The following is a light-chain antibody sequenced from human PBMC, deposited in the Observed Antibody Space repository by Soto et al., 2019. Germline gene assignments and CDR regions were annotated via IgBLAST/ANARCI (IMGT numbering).Light chain of an antibody. CDR1: RGVGIY. V-gene: IGKV3-20*01. J-gene: IGKJ4*01. CDR3: HQYSRSPVTFSPLT. CDR2: GVS. Sequence: EIVLTQSPATLSLSPGERATLSCRASRGVGIYLAWYQQKPGQAPRLLIYGVSARGTGISDRFSASGSGTDFTLTISRLEPDDFAVYYCHQYSRSPVTFSPLTFGGGSKVEI.